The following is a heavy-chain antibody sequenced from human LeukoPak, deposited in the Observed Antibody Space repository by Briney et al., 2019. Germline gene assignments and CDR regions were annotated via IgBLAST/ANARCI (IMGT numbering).Heavy chain of an antibody. V-gene: IGHV3-30*03. D-gene: IGHD1-26*01. CDR2: ISYDGSNK. Sequence: GGSLRLSCAASGFTFSTYWMHWVRQAPGKGLEWVAVISYDGSNKYYADSVKGRFTISRDNSKNTLYLQMNSLRAEDTAVYYCAREFSGSSVYFDYWGQGTLVTVSS. J-gene: IGHJ4*02. CDR1: GFTFSTYW. CDR3: AREFSGSSVYFDY.